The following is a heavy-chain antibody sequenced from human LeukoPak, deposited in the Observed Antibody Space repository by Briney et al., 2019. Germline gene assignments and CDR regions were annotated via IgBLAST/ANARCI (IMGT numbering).Heavy chain of an antibody. CDR2: ISTIVTT. CDR1: GVSMSRYF. D-gene: IGHD3-10*01. CDR3: EGFLLVPVPHDTIAL. Sequence: TPETLSLTCTISGVSMSRYFWTWIRQPAGKGLEWIGRISTIVTTNYNPSPKSRVTISLDTSNNQLPLRLTSVTTAHTALYSCEGFLLVPVPHDTIALWGQGTMVTVSS. J-gene: IGHJ3*01. V-gene: IGHV4-4*07.